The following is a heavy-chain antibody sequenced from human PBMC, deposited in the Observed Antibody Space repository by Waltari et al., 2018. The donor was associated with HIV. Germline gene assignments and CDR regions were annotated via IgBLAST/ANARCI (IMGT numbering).Heavy chain of an antibody. J-gene: IGHJ4*02. V-gene: IGHV3-49*02. Sequence: GKGLEWVSFIRSKAYGGTAEYAASVKGRFSISRDDSKSIAYLQMNSLKTEDTAMYYCARINGTAAGGPDYWGQGTLVTVSS. D-gene: IGHD6-13*01. CDR2: IRSKAYGGTA. CDR3: ARINGTAAGGPDY.